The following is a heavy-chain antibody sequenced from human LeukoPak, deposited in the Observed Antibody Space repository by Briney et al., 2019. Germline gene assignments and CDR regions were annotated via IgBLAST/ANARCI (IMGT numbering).Heavy chain of an antibody. V-gene: IGHV3-23*01. J-gene: IGHJ4*02. CDR3: ANPHSSNWPVLSGNYAFDY. CDR2: ISDTGGFT. D-gene: IGHD6-13*01. Sequence: PGGSLRLSCAASGFPFSDYAMSWIRLAPGKGLEWVSAISDTGGFTFYADSVKGRFTISRDNSKNTLYLQMNSLRAEDTAVYYCANPHSSNWPVLSGNYAFDYWGQGALVTVSS. CDR1: GFPFSDYA.